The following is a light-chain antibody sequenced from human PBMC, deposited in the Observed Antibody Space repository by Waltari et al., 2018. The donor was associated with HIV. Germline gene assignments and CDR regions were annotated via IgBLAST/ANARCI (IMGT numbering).Light chain of an antibody. CDR1: QSVTTY. CDR3: QAQHSWPPLFT. J-gene: IGKJ3*01. Sequence: EIVLTQSPAPLSLSPGEGATLSCRASQSVTTYLAWLQQKPGQPPSLLMFVASGRATGVPARFRGSGTGTDFSLTISSREPEDFAMYDCQAQHSWPPLFTFGPGTRVEMK. CDR2: VAS. V-gene: IGKV3-11*01.